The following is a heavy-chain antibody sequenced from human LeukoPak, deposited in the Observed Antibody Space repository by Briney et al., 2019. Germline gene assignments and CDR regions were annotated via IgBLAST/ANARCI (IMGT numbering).Heavy chain of an antibody. CDR2: ISSSGSTI. Sequence: GGSLRLSCAASGFTFSSYEMNWVRQAPGKGLEWVSYISSSGSTIYYADSVKGRFTISRDNAKNSLYLQMNSLRAEDTAVYYCATSRDGYNGNLDYWGQGTLVTVSS. J-gene: IGHJ4*02. CDR3: ATSRDGYNGNLDY. V-gene: IGHV3-48*03. D-gene: IGHD5-24*01. CDR1: GFTFSSYE.